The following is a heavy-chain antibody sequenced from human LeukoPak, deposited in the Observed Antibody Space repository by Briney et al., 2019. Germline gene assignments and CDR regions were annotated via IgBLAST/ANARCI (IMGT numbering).Heavy chain of an antibody. D-gene: IGHD2-2*01. V-gene: IGHV1-69*05. J-gene: IGHJ4*02. Sequence: GSSVKVSCKASGGTFSSYAISWVRQAPGQGLEWMGGIIPIFGTANYAQKFQGRVTITTDESTSTAYMELSSQRSEDTAVYYCARVVVVPAATGRYYFDYWGQGTLVTVSS. CDR3: ARVVVVPAATGRYYFDY. CDR1: GGTFSSYA. CDR2: IIPIFGTA.